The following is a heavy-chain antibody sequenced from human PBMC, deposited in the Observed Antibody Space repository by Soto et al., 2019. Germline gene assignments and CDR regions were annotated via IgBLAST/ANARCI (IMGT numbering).Heavy chain of an antibody. Sequence: QVQLVESGGGVVQPGRSLRLSCAASGFTFSSYAMHWVRQAPGKGLEWVAVISYDGSNKYYADSVKGRFASSRDNSKNTRYLRMNTRRTEDTAVSYCARALWSDDYNWGYFDLWGRGTLVTVSS. V-gene: IGHV3-30*09. CDR2: ISYDGSNK. CDR3: ARALWSDDYNWGYFDL. D-gene: IGHD4-4*01. J-gene: IGHJ2*01. CDR1: GFTFSSYA.